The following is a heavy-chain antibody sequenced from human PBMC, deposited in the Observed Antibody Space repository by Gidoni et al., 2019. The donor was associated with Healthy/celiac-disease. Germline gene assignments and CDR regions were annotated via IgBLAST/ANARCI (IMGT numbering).Heavy chain of an antibody. J-gene: IGHJ5*02. CDR1: GGSISSTSYY. D-gene: IGHD6-13*01. CDR2: IYYSGST. V-gene: IGHV4-39*01. CDR3: ARTILTGSWYPEGSGWFDP. Sequence: LPLQESGPGLVKPSETLSLTSTVSGGSISSTSYYWGWIRHPPGKGLEWIGSIYYSGSTYYNPALKSRGTISVDTSKNQFSLKLSSVTAADTAVYYCARTILTGSWYPEGSGWFDPWGQGTLVTVSS.